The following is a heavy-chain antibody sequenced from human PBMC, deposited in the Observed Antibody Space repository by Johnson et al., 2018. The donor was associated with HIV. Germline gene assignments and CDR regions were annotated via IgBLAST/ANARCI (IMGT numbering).Heavy chain of an antibody. CDR1: GFTFSSYA. V-gene: IGHV3-30-3*01. J-gene: IGHJ3*02. CDR2: ISYDGSNK. CDR3: ASEPGRRELRRDAFDI. Sequence: QVQLVESGGGLVQPGGSLRLSCAASGFTFSSYAMSWVRQAPGKGLEWVAVISYDGSNKYYEDSVKGRFTISRDNSKNTRYLQMKSRRSEDTAVYFGASEPGRRELRRDAFDIWGQGTMVTVSS. D-gene: IGHD1-26*01.